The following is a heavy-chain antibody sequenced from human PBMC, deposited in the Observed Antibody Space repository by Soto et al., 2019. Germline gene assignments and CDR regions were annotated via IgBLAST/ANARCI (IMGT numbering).Heavy chain of an antibody. D-gene: IGHD6-13*01. V-gene: IGHV1-18*01. Sequence: ASVKVSCKASGYTFTSYGISWVRQAPGQGLEWMGWISAYNGNTNYAQKLQGRVTMTTDTSTSTAYMELRSLRSDDTAVYYCARDQRAAAGEYYYYYGMDVWGQGTTVTGSS. CDR1: GYTFTSYG. CDR3: ARDQRAAAGEYYYYYGMDV. J-gene: IGHJ6*02. CDR2: ISAYNGNT.